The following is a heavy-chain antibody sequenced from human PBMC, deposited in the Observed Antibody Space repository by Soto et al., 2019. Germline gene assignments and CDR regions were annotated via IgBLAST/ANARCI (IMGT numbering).Heavy chain of an antibody. CDR3: ARARATIAAAAIFDC. D-gene: IGHD6-13*01. Sequence: SETLSLTCTFSGGSIIGYYWSWLRQPPGKGLEWIGYIYSIGSTNYNPSLESRLTISVDKSKNQFSLKLTSVTAADTAVYYCARARATIAAAAIFDCWGQGTLVTVSS. CDR2: IYSIGST. J-gene: IGHJ4*02. V-gene: IGHV4-59*12. CDR1: GGSIIGYY.